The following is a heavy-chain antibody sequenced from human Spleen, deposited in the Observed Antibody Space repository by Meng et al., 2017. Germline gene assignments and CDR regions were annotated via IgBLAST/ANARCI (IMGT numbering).Heavy chain of an antibody. CDR3: ARGPTTMAHDFDY. CDR2: INHSGST. Sequence: QVQLQQWGAGLLKPSGPLSLPCAVYGGSFSGYYWSWIRQPPGKGLEWIGEINHSGSTNYNPSLKSRVTISVDTSKNQFSLKLSSVTAADTAVYYCARGPTTMAHDFDYWGQGTLVTVSS. D-gene: IGHD4-11*01. CDR1: GGSFSGYY. V-gene: IGHV4-34*01. J-gene: IGHJ4*02.